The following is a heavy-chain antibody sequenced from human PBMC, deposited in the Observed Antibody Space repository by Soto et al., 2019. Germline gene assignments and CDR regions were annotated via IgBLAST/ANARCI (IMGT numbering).Heavy chain of an antibody. CDR3: ARGAAFYYYGSGSYYLV. J-gene: IGHJ4*02. D-gene: IGHD3-10*01. CDR2: ISPYNGNT. Sequence: ASVKVSCKASGYTFTSYGINWVRQAPGQGLQWMGWISPYNGNTNYAQKLQGRVTMTTDTSTSTAYMELRSLRSDDTAVYYCARGAAFYYYGSGSYYLVWGQGTLVTVSS. CDR1: GYTFTSYG. V-gene: IGHV1-18*01.